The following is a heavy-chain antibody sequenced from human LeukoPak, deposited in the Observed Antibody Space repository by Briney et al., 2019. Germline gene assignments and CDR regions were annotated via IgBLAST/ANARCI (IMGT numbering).Heavy chain of an antibody. CDR1: GGSISSYY. V-gene: IGHV4-4*09. J-gene: IGHJ4*02. Sequence: SETLSLTCTVSGGSISSYYWSWIRQPPGKGLEWIAYIYSSGGTDYNPSLKSRVTISVDTSKNQFSLKLSSVTAADTAVYYCARHFRSAASQPAFDSWGQGTLVTVSS. CDR3: ARHFRSAASQPAFDS. D-gene: IGHD6-6*01. CDR2: IYSSGGT.